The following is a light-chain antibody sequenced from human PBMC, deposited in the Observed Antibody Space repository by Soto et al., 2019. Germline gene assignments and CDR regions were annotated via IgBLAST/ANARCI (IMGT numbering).Light chain of an antibody. J-gene: IGKJ2*01. Sequence: EIVLTQSPATLSLSPGESATLSCRASQSVSRYLAWYQQKPGQAPRLLIYDTSNRATGIPARFSGSGSGTDFTLTVSSLEPEDFAVYYCQQRTNWGYTFGQGTKLEIK. CDR1: QSVSRY. V-gene: IGKV3-11*01. CDR3: QQRTNWGYT. CDR2: DTS.